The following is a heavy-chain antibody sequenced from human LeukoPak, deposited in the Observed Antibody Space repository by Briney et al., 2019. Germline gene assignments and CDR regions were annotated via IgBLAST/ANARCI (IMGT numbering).Heavy chain of an antibody. Sequence: GGSLRLSCAGSGFSFTEYYMTWIRQTPGKGLEWLSHISSSGTIIYYADSEKGRFTISRDNAKNSLFLQMNSLRAEDTAVYFCAREGQLLLDGYYAMDVWGQGTTVTVTS. D-gene: IGHD2-2*01. CDR3: AREGQLLLDGYYAMDV. CDR2: ISSSGTII. V-gene: IGHV3-11*01. CDR1: GFSFTEYY. J-gene: IGHJ6*02.